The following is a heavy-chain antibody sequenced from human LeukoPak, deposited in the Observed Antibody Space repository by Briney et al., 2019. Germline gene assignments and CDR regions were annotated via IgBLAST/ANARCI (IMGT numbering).Heavy chain of an antibody. J-gene: IGHJ3*02. CDR1: GYTFTGYY. Sequence: ASVKVSCKASGYTFTGYYMHWVRQAPGQGLEWMGWINPNSGGTNYAQKFQGRVTVTRDTSISTAYMELSRLRSDDTAVYYCARGKSSTSPTFDIWGQGTMVTVSS. D-gene: IGHD2-2*01. V-gene: IGHV1-2*02. CDR2: INPNSGGT. CDR3: ARGKSSTSPTFDI.